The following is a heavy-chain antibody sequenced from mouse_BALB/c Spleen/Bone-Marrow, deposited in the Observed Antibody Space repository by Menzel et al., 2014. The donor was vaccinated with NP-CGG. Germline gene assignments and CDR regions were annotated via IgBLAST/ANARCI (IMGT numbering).Heavy chain of an antibody. CDR2: INSNGGST. CDR1: GFTFSSYG. V-gene: IGHV5-6-3*01. J-gene: IGHJ3*01. CDR3: ARDNDYEYDGAWFAY. D-gene: IGHD2-4*01. Sequence: DVHLVESGGGLVQPGGSLKLSCAASGFTFSSYGMSWVRQTPDKRLELVATINSNGGSTYYPDSVKGRFTISRDNAKNTLYLQMSSLKSEDTAMYYCARDNDYEYDGAWFAYWGQGTLVTVSA.